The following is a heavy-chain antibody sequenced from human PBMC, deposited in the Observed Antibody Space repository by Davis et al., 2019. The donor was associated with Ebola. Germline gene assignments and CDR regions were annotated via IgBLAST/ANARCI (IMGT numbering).Heavy chain of an antibody. CDR1: GFTFSSYG. CDR2: IWYDGSNK. J-gene: IGHJ6*02. Sequence: GESLKISCAASGFTFSSYGMHWVRQAPGKGLEWVAVIWYDGSNKYYADSVKGRFTISRDNSKNTLYLQMNSLRAEDTAVYCCARAKYSGWGMDVWGQGTTVTFSS. V-gene: IGHV3-33*01. CDR3: ARAKYSGWGMDV. D-gene: IGHD5-12*01.